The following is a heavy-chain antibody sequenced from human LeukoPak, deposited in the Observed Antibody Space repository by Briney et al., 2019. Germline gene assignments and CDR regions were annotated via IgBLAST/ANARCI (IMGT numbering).Heavy chain of an antibody. J-gene: IGHJ6*03. V-gene: IGHV4-4*07. CDR1: GGSISSYY. CDR2: IYTSGST. Sequence: SETLSLTCTVSGGSISSYYWSWIRQPAGKGLEWIGRIYTSGSTNYNPSLKSRVTISVDTSKNQFSLKLSSVTAADTAVYYCARWSAMGFYYYMDVWGKGTTVTISS. CDR3: ARWSAMGFYYYMDV. D-gene: IGHD5-18*01.